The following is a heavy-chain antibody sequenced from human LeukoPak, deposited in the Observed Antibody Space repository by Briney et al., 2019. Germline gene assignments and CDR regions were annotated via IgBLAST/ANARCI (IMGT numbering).Heavy chain of an antibody. J-gene: IGHJ6*02. D-gene: IGHD2-15*01. Sequence: PGESLKIFCKGSGYSFTSYWIGWVRQMPGKGLEWMGIIYPGDSDTRYSPSFQGQVTISADKSISTAYLQWSSLKASDTAMYYCARQTTTPDCSGGSCYIYYYYGMDVWGQGTTVTVSS. CDR2: IYPGDSDT. CDR3: ARQTTTPDCSGGSCYIYYYYGMDV. CDR1: GYSFTSYW. V-gene: IGHV5-51*01.